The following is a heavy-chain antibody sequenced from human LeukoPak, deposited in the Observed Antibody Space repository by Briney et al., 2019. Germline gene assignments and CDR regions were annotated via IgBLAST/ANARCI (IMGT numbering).Heavy chain of an antibody. CDR3: ARDSSGWYEAFDI. CDR2: IYYSGST. J-gene: IGHJ3*02. V-gene: IGHV4-38-2*02. CDR1: GYSISSGYY. Sequence: SETLSLTCTVSGYSISSGYYWGWIRQPPGKGLEWIGSIYYSGSTYYNPSLKSRVTISVDTSKNQFSLKLSSVTAADTAVYYCARDSSGWYEAFDIWGQGTMVTVSS. D-gene: IGHD6-19*01.